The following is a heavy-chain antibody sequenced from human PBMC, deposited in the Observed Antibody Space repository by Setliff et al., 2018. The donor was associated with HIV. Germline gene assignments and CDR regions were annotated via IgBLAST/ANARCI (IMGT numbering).Heavy chain of an antibody. Sequence: SETLSLTCAVSGGSISSSNWWSWVRQPPGKGLEWIGEIYHSGSTNYNPSLKSRVTISVDKSKNQFSLNLSSVTAADAAVYYCARDLKSGSYSPGAFDIWGQGTMVTVSS. CDR1: GGSISSSNW. CDR2: IYHSGST. CDR3: ARDLKSGSYSPGAFDI. J-gene: IGHJ3*02. V-gene: IGHV4-4*02. D-gene: IGHD3-10*01.